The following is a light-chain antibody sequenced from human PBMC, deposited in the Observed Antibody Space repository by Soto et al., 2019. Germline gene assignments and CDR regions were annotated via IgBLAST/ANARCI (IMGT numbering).Light chain of an antibody. J-gene: IGKJ3*01. Sequence: EIVLTQSPGTLSLSPGERATLSCRASQSVYSSYLAWYQQKPGQAPRLLIYGASSRATGIPDRFSGSGSGTDFTLIISRLEPDDFAVYYCQQYGTSPRTFGPGTKVDIK. V-gene: IGKV3-20*01. CDR3: QQYGTSPRT. CDR1: QSVYSSY. CDR2: GAS.